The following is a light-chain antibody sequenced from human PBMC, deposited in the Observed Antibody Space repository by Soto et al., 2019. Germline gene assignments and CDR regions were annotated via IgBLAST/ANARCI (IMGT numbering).Light chain of an antibody. CDR2: KAS. Sequence: DIQMTQSPSTLSASVGDRVTITCRASQSIGTWLAWYQERPGKAPKLLIYKASTLERGVPSRFSGSGSGTEFTLTISSLQPDDFATYYCQQYDSYSSGPFGQGTRVEIK. V-gene: IGKV1-5*03. J-gene: IGKJ1*01. CDR3: QQYDSYSSGP. CDR1: QSIGTW.